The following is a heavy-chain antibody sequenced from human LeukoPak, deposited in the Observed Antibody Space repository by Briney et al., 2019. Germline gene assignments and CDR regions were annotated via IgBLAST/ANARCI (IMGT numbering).Heavy chain of an antibody. Sequence: PSETLSLTCTVSGGSISSTSYYWGWIRQPPGQGLEWIGSISYSGSTYYNPSLKSRVTISVDTSKNQFSLKLNSVTAADTAVYYCARHSFYEDYDILTGFDYWGQGTLVTVSS. J-gene: IGHJ4*02. CDR1: GGSISSTSYY. V-gene: IGHV4-39*01. D-gene: IGHD3-9*01. CDR2: ISYSGST. CDR3: ARHSFYEDYDILTGFDY.